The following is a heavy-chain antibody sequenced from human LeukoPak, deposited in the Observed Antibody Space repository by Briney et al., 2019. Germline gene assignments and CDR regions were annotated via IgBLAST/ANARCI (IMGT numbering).Heavy chain of an antibody. Sequence: SQTLSFTCTVSGGSISSGGYYWSWIRQHPGKCLEWIGFIYYSGSTYYNPSLKIRVTFSVDTSKNQFSLKLSSVNAADTAVYYCARAVYDYIWGSYRFDYWGQGTLVTVSS. D-gene: IGHD3-16*02. CDR2: IYYSGST. J-gene: IGHJ4*02. V-gene: IGHV4-31*03. CDR3: ARAVYDYIWGSYRFDY. CDR1: GGSISSGGYY.